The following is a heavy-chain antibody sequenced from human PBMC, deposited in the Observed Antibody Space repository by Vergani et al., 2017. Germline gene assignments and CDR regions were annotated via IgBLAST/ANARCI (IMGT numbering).Heavy chain of an antibody. CDR2: IYYSGST. V-gene: IGHV4-59*01. CDR3: ARDPGYSYGWVRY. J-gene: IGHJ4*02. CDR1: GGSISSYY. Sequence: QVQLQESGPGLVKPSETLSLTCTVSGGSISSYYWSWIRQPPGKGLEWIGYIYYSGSTNYNPSLKSRVTISVDTSKNQFSLKLSSVTAADTAVYYCARDPGYSYGWVRYWGQGTLVTVSS. D-gene: IGHD5-18*01.